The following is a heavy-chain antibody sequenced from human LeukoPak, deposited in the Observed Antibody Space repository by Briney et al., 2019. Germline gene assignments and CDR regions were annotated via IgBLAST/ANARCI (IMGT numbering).Heavy chain of an antibody. D-gene: IGHD1-1*01. CDR1: GFTFSDAW. Sequence: PGGSLRLSCAASGFTFSDAWLSWVRQAPGKGLEWIGRIKSETNGGTIDYAAPVNGRFTLSRDASKHTLDLQMNSLKTEDTGVYYCSAGTGRSDFDYWGQGTLVIVSS. CDR2: IKSETNGGTI. J-gene: IGHJ4*02. V-gene: IGHV3-15*01. CDR3: SAGTGRSDFDY.